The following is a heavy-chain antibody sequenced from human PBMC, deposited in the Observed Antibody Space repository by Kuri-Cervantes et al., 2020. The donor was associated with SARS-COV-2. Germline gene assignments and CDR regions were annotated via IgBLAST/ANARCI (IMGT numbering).Heavy chain of an antibody. Sequence: GESLKISCAASGFTFSTYAMHWVRQASGKGLEWVGRIRSKANSYATAYAASVKGRFTISRDDSKNTAYLQMNSLRAEDTAVYYCAKDHSGWDFTGCLDYWGQGTPVTVSS. CDR3: AKDHSGWDFTGCLDY. D-gene: IGHD6-19*01. J-gene: IGHJ4*02. V-gene: IGHV3-73*01. CDR2: IRSKANSYAT. CDR1: GFTFSTYA.